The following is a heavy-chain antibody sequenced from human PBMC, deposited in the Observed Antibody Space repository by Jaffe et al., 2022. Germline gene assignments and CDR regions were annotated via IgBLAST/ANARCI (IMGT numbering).Heavy chain of an antibody. CDR1: GFTFTSSA. CDR3: AADQDSSGLLDY. CDR2: IVVGSGNT. D-gene: IGHD6-19*01. J-gene: IGHJ4*02. Sequence: QMQLVQSGPEVKKPGTSVKVSCKASGFTFTSSAVQWVRQARGQRLEWIGWIVVGSGNTNYAQKFQERVTITRDMSTSTAYMELSSLRSEDTAVYYCAADQDSSGLLDYWGQGTLVTVSS. V-gene: IGHV1-58*01.